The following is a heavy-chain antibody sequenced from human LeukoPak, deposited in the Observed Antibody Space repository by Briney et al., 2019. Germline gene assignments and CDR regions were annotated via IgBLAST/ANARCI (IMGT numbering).Heavy chain of an antibody. J-gene: IGHJ4*02. V-gene: IGHV4-59*11. CDR3: ARGNGDLLD. CDR1: GASISYHY. D-gene: IGHD1-26*01. CDR2: IVHRGST. Sequence: SETLSLTCTVSGASISYHYWNWVRQPPGKGLEWIGSIVHRGSTNYNPSLKSRVTISVDTSQNHFSLKLTSVTSADTAVYYCARGNGDLLDWGQGTLVTVSS.